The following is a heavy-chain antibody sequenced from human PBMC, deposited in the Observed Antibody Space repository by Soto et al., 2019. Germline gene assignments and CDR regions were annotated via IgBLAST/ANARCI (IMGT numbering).Heavy chain of an antibody. V-gene: IGHV3-73*02. Sequence: EVQLVESGGGLVQPGESLKLSCAASGFTFSASGMHWVRQASGKGLEWVGRIRSKANNYGTAYAAAVKGRFTISRDDSKNTAYMQMNSLKTEDTAVYYCTSTRAVVGTLAWGQGTLVTVSS. CDR1: GFTFSASG. CDR3: TSTRAVVGTLA. CDR2: IRSKANNYGT. J-gene: IGHJ4*02. D-gene: IGHD6-19*01.